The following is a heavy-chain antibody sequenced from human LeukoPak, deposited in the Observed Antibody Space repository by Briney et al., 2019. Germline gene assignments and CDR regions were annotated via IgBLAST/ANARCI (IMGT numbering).Heavy chain of an antibody. V-gene: IGHV4-34*01. CDR3: ARGPYFQH. CDR2: INHSGST. Sequence: SETLSLTCAVYGGSFSGYYWSWIRQPPGKGLEWIGEINHSGSTYYNPSLKSRVTISVDTSKNQFSLKLSSVTAADTAVYYCARGPYFQHWGQGTLVTVSS. J-gene: IGHJ1*01. CDR1: GGSFSGYY.